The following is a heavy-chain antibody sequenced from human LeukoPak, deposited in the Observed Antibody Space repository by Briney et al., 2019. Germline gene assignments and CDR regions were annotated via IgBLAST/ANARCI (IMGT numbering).Heavy chain of an antibody. D-gene: IGHD3-22*01. CDR1: GYTFTSYD. V-gene: IGHV1-8*01. Sequence: ASVKVSCKASGYTFTSYDINWVRQATGQGLEWMGWMSPNSGNTGYAQKFQGRVTMTRNTSISTAYMELSSLRSEDTAVYYCARGLSYYYDSSGYSSWFDPWGQGTLVTVSS. CDR3: ARGLSYYYDSSGYSSWFDP. J-gene: IGHJ5*02. CDR2: MSPNSGNT.